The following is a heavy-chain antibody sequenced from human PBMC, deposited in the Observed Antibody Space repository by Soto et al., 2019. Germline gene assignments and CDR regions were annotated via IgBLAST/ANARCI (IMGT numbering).Heavy chain of an antibody. D-gene: IGHD6-13*01. Sequence: QVQLVQSGAEVKKPGSSVKVSCKASGGTFSSYAISWVRQAPGQGLEWMGGIIPIFGTANYAQKFQGRVTITADKSTSTAYMELSSLRSEDTAVYYCASKAAAGRDYYYYGMDVWDQGTTVTVSS. CDR3: ASKAAAGRDYYYYGMDV. J-gene: IGHJ6*02. CDR2: IIPIFGTA. V-gene: IGHV1-69*06. CDR1: GGTFSSYA.